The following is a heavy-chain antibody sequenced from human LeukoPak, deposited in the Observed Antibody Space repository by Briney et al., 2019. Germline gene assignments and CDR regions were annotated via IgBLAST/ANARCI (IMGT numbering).Heavy chain of an antibody. J-gene: IGHJ6*03. CDR2: ISAYNGNT. V-gene: IGHV1-18*01. Sequence: ASVKVSCKASGYTFTSYGISWVRQAPGQGLEWMGWISAYNGNTNYAQKLQGRVTMTTDTSTSTAYMELRSLRSDDTAVYYCARDLIRSGGTWLRALYYYMDVWGKGTTVTVSS. CDR3: ARDLIRSGGTWLRALYYYMDV. D-gene: IGHD3-16*01. CDR1: GYTFTSYG.